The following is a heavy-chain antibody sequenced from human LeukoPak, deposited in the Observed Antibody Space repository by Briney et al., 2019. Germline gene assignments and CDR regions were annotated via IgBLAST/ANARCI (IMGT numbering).Heavy chain of an antibody. CDR3: ARAPPDFWSGYYTSGFDY. J-gene: IGHJ4*02. CDR2: IYYSGST. V-gene: IGHV4-30-4*08. Sequence: PSETLSLTCTVSGGSISSYYWSWVRQPPGKGLEWIGYIYYSGSTYYNPSLKSRVTISVDTSKNQFSLKLSSVTAADTAVYYCARAPPDFWSGYYTSGFDYWGQGTLVTVSS. CDR1: GGSISSYY. D-gene: IGHD3-3*01.